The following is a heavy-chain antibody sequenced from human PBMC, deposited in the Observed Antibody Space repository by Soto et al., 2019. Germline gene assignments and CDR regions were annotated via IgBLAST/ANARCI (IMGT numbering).Heavy chain of an antibody. Sequence: SETLSLTCTVSGGSISSGGYYWSWIRQHPGKGLEWIGYIYYSGSTYYNPSLKSRVTISVDTSKNQFSLKLSSVTAADTAVYYCARSSYGDYCGGFDPWGQGTLVTVSS. CDR2: IYYSGST. V-gene: IGHV4-31*03. CDR1: GGSISSGGYY. D-gene: IGHD4-17*01. J-gene: IGHJ5*02. CDR3: ARSSYGDYCGGFDP.